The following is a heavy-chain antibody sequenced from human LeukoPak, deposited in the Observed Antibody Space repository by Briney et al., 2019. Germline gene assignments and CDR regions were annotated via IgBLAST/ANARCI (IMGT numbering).Heavy chain of an antibody. Sequence: SETLSLTCTVSGGSISSYYWSWIRQPPGKGLEWIGYIYYSGSTNYNPSLKSRVTISVDTSKNQFSLKLSSVTAADTAVYYCARRRTRVYSSSAVFDYWGQGTLVTVSS. D-gene: IGHD6-6*01. CDR2: IYYSGST. J-gene: IGHJ4*02. CDR3: ARRRTRVYSSSAVFDY. V-gene: IGHV4-59*12. CDR1: GGSISSYY.